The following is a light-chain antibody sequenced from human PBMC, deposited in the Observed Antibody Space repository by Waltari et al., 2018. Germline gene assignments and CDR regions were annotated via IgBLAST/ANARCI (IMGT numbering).Light chain of an antibody. Sequence: SYELSQPPSVSVSPGQTARIPCSGDSLPKQYAYWYQPKAGQAPVLIVYKDTERPSGIPERFSGSSSGTTVTLTISGVQAEDEANYYCQSANSRSKVVFGGGTKVTVL. CDR2: KDT. CDR3: QSANSRSKVV. V-gene: IGLV3-25*03. CDR1: SLPKQY. J-gene: IGLJ2*01.